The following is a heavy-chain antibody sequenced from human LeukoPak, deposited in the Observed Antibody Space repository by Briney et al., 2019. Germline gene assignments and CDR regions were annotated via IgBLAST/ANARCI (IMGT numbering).Heavy chain of an antibody. D-gene: IGHD5-18*01. J-gene: IGHJ4*02. CDR3: ARAASIYSYGDY. CDR2: INPSGGST. V-gene: IGHV1-46*01. Sequence: ASVKVSCKASGGTFSSYAISWVRQAPGQGLEWMGIINPSGGSTSYAQKFQGRVTMTRDTSTSTVYMELSSLRSEDTAVYYCARAASIYSYGDYWGQGTLVTVSS. CDR1: GGTFSSYA.